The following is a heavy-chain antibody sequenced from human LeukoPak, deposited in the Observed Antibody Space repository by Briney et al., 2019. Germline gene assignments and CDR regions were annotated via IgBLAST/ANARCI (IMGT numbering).Heavy chain of an antibody. J-gene: IGHJ4*02. V-gene: IGHV4-38-2*02. CDR2: IYHSGST. CDR3: ARQVGDYYDSSGYFFDY. CDR1: GYSISSGYY. D-gene: IGHD3-22*01. Sequence: PSETLSLTCTVSGYSISSGYYWGWIRQPPGKGLEWIGSIYHSGSTYYNPSLKSRVTISVDTSKNQFSLKLSSVTAADTAVYYCARQVGDYYDSSGYFFDYWGQGTLVTVSS.